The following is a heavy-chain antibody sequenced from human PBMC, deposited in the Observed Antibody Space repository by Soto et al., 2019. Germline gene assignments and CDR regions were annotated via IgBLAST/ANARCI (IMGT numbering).Heavy chain of an antibody. V-gene: IGHV3-15*07. CDR1: GFTFSNAW. CDR2: IKSKVNGGTT. CDR3: ATGGYFFDY. J-gene: IGHJ4*02. Sequence: EVQMVESGGGLVKPGGSLRLSCTASGFTFSNAWMNWVRQAPGEGLEWVGRIKSKVNGGTTDYAAPVKGRFIISRVDSTNTVFLQVNSLKSEDTAIYYCATGGYFFDYWGQGPLVTVS.